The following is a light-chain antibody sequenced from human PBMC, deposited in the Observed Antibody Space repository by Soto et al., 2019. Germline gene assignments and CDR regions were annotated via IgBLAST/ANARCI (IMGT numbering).Light chain of an antibody. Sequence: QAASVSGSPGQSITITCTGTSNDVGGYNSVSWYQQHPGKAPKLIIYEVTNRPSRISNRFSGSKSGNTASLTISGLQAEDEAHYYCSSYTTSSSLVFGGGTKLTVL. CDR2: EVT. V-gene: IGLV2-14*01. CDR1: SNDVGGYNS. J-gene: IGLJ2*01. CDR3: SSYTTSSSLV.